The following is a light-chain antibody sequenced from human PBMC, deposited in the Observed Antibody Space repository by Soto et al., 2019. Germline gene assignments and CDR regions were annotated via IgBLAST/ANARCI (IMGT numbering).Light chain of an antibody. CDR3: QQSYSTPIT. J-gene: IGKJ5*01. CDR1: QSISSY. CDR2: AAS. V-gene: IGKV1-39*01. Sequence: DIQMTQSPSSLSASVGDRVTITCRASQSISSYLNWYQQKPGKAPKLLIYAASSLQSGVPSRFSGSGSVTDFTLTISSLQPEDFATHYCQQSYSTPITFGQGTRLEIK.